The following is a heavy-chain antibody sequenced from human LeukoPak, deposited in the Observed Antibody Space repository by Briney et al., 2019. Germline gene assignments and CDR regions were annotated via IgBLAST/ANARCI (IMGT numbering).Heavy chain of an antibody. CDR2: ISSSGSAL. D-gene: IGHD6-13*01. J-gene: IGHJ5*02. CDR3: ARSRLRAAAGRSWFDP. CDR1: GFTLSDYY. Sequence: GGSLRLSCAASGFTLSDYYMSWIRQAPGKGLEWVSYISSSGSALYYTDSVKGRFTISRDNAKNSLYLHMNSLRSEDTAVYYCARSRLRAAAGRSWFDPWGQGTLVTVSS. V-gene: IGHV3-11*01.